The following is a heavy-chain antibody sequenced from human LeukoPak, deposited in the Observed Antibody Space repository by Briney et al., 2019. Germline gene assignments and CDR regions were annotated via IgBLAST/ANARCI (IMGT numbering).Heavy chain of an antibody. CDR1: GFTISSYI. Sequence: GGSLRLSCAASGFTISSYIMNWVRQAPGKGLEWVSSITSIGSYMYYADSVKGRFTISRDNAKNSLYLQMSSLRAEDTAVYYCARAMSYYYGSAFDYWGQGTLVTVSS. CDR3: ARAMSYYYGSAFDY. D-gene: IGHD3-10*01. CDR2: ITSIGSYM. V-gene: IGHV3-21*01. J-gene: IGHJ4*02.